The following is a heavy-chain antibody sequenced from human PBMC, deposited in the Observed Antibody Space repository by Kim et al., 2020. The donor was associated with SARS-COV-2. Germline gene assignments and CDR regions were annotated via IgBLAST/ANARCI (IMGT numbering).Heavy chain of an antibody. CDR3: ARDQSSGFSSGSHRWYFGL. V-gene: IGHV3-13*01. Sequence: GGSLRLSCAASGFNFSSYDMHWVRQVTGKGLEWVSAIGTESDTFYPESVKGRFTISRENAENSLYLQMNSLRAGDTALYYCARDQSSGFSSGSHRWYFGLWGRGTLVTISS. CDR1: GFNFSSYD. D-gene: IGHD3-22*01. CDR2: IGTESDT. J-gene: IGHJ2*01.